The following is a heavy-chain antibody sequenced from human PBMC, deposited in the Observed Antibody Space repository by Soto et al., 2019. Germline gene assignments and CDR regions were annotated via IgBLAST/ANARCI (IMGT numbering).Heavy chain of an antibody. V-gene: IGHV1-58*01. D-gene: IGHD1-26*01. CDR3: ATHREGATYHSAY. CDR1: TFTFTSSA. Sequence: QMQLVQSGPEVKKPGTSVKVSCKASTFTFTSSAVQWVRQARGQRLEWIGWIVVGSGNTKYAQNFQEIVTITRDMSSGTASLELSSLRSEDTAVYYCATHREGATYHSAYWGQGTLLTVSS. J-gene: IGHJ4*02. CDR2: IVVGSGNT.